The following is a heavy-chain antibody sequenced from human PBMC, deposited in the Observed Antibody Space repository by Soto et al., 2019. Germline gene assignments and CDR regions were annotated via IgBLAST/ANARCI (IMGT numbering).Heavy chain of an antibody. Sequence: PSETLSLTCAVYGGSFSGYYWSWIRQPPGKGLEWIGEINHSGSTNYNPSLKSRVTISVDTSKNQFSLKLSSVTAADTAVYYCARVNTFGGVIVTYYGMDVWGQGTTVTVSS. CDR3: ARVNTFGGVIVTYYGMDV. D-gene: IGHD3-16*02. CDR1: GGSFSGYY. V-gene: IGHV4-34*01. CDR2: INHSGST. J-gene: IGHJ6*02.